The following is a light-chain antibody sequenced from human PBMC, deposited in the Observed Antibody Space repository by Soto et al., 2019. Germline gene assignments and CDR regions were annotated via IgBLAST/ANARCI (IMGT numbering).Light chain of an antibody. CDR2: EVT. CDR1: SSDVGAYKY. V-gene: IGLV2-8*01. Sequence: QSALTQPPSASGSPGQSVTISCTGTSSDVGAYKYVSWYQQYPGKAPKLMIYEVTKLPSGVPDRFSGSKSGNTASLTVSGLQAEDEAYYYCTSYVGNDIWVFGGGTKVTV. CDR3: TSYVGNDIWV. J-gene: IGLJ3*02.